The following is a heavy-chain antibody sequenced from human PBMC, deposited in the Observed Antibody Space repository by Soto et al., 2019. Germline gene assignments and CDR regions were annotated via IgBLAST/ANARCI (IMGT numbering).Heavy chain of an antibody. V-gene: IGHV2-5*02. CDR2: IYWDDDK. CDR1: GFSLTTSGVG. J-gene: IGHJ4*02. D-gene: IGHD3-3*01. Sequence: QITLKESGPTVVKPTDTLTLTCTFSGFSLTTSGVGVGLVRQSPGKAPEWLALIYWDDDKRYSTSLNSRLIITKDTSKNQVVLTMANVDPADTATYYCAHRVLRTVFGLVTTTAIYFDFWGPGTPVVVSS. CDR3: AHRVLRTVFGLVTTTAIYFDF.